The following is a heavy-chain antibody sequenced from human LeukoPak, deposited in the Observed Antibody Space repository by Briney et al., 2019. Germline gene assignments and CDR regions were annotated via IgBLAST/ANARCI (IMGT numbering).Heavy chain of an antibody. CDR2: IRNKANSYTT. J-gene: IGHJ4*02. CDR1: GFTFSDHA. CDR3: TRLVGAND. Sequence: PGGSLRLSCAASGFTFSDHAMDWVRQAPGKGLEWVGRIRNKANSYTTGYAASVQGRFTASRDDSMNSLYLQMNSMKTEDTAVYYCTRLVGANDWGQGTLVTVSS. D-gene: IGHD1-26*01. V-gene: IGHV3-72*01.